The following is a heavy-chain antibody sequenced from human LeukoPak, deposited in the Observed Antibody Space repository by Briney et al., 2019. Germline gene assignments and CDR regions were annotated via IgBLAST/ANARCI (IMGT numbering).Heavy chain of an antibody. CDR1: GFTFSSYE. D-gene: IGHD4-17*01. V-gene: IGHV3-48*03. Sequence: GGSLRLSCAASGFTFSSYEMNWVRQAPGKGLEWASYISSSGSTIYYADSVKGRFTISRDNAKNSLYLQMNSLRAEDTAVYYCARDPTPYGDYPYYFDYWGQGTLVTVSS. CDR3: ARDPTPYGDYPYYFDY. CDR2: ISSSGSTI. J-gene: IGHJ4*02.